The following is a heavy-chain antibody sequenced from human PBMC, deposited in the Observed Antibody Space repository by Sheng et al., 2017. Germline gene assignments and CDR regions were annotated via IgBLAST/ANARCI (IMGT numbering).Heavy chain of an antibody. CDR3: ASGGEYLRGYMDV. J-gene: IGHJ6*03. D-gene: IGHD3-16*01. Sequence: QVQLVQSGAEVKKPGSSVKVSCKASGGTFSSYTISWVRQAPGQGLEWMGRIIPILGIANYAQKFQGRVTITADKSTSTAYMELSSLRSEDTAVYYCASGGEYLRGYMDVWGKGTTVTVSS. V-gene: IGHV1-69*02. CDR2: IIPILGIA. CDR1: GGTFSSYT.